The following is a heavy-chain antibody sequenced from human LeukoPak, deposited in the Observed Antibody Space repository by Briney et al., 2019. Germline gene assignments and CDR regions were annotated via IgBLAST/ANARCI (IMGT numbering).Heavy chain of an antibody. J-gene: IGHJ5*02. D-gene: IGHD1-1*01. CDR3: ARVADNWNGGPWFDP. V-gene: IGHV1-69*05. CDR1: GGTFSSYA. Sequence: SSVKVSCKASGGTFSSYAISWVRQAPGQGLEWTGGIIPIFGAANYAQKFQGRVTITTDESTSTAYMELSSLRSEDTAVYYCARVADNWNGGPWFDPWGQGTLVTVSS. CDR2: IIPIFGAA.